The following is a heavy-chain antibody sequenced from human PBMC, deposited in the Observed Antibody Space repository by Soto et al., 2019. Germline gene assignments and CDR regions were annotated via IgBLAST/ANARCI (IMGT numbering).Heavy chain of an antibody. J-gene: IGHJ2*01. V-gene: IGHV3-53*01. Sequence: EVQLVESGGGLIQPGGSLRLSCAASGFTVSSNYMTWVRQAPGKGLEWVSVIYSDGSTSYAGSVKGRFTISRDNSRNTVSLQMNSLRAEDTAVYYCASGLGGSRDLWGRGTLVTVSS. CDR3: ASGLGGSRDL. D-gene: IGHD1-26*01. CDR2: IYSDGST. CDR1: GFTVSSNY.